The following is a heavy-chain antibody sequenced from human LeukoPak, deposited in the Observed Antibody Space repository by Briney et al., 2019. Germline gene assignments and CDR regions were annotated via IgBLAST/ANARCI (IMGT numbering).Heavy chain of an antibody. CDR2: IYHSGST. D-gene: IGHD6-13*01. V-gene: IGHV4-39*01. Sequence: SETLSLTCTVSGGSISSSSYYWGWIRQPPGKGLEWIGSIYHSGSTYYNPSLKSRVTISVDTSKNQFSLKLSSVTAADTAVYYCARSRSGGSSSWYWYNWFDPWGQGTLVTVSS. CDR1: GGSISSSSYY. CDR3: ARSRSGGSSSWYWYNWFDP. J-gene: IGHJ5*02.